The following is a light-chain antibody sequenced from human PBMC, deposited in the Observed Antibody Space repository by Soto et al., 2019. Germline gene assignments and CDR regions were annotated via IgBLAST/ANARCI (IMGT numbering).Light chain of an antibody. CDR1: QTPRTF. V-gene: IGKV1-39*01. J-gene: IGKJ3*01. CDR3: QQPPYT. CDR2: ATS. Sequence: DIQITQSPSSLSASVVDGVTITCRASQTPRTFLNWYQQKPGKAPKLLIYATSTLQSGVPSRFSGRDSGADFTLTINNLQPEDFATYYCQQPPYTFGPGTKVDIK.